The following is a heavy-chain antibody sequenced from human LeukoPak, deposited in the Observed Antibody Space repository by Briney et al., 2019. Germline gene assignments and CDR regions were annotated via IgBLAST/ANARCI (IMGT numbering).Heavy chain of an antibody. CDR2: TYYRSKWYH. J-gene: IGHJ5*02. CDR1: GDSVSSNNAA. V-gene: IGHV6-1*01. D-gene: IGHD4-17*01. CDR3: ARDVNGAFTRSWFDP. Sequence: LSQTFSLTCAISGDSVSSNNAAWVWIRQSPSRGLEWLGRTYYRSKWYHDYAVSVKSRISFNPDTSKNQFFLQLNSVTPEDTAVYYCARDVNGAFTRSWFDPWGQGTRVTVS.